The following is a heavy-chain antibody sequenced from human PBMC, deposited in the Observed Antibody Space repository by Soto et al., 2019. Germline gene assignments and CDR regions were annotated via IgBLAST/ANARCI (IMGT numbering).Heavy chain of an antibody. D-gene: IGHD6-19*01. J-gene: IGHJ4*02. V-gene: IGHV3-20*04. CDR3: AREGDSSGWYPLRPNYFDY. Sequence: TGGSLRLSCAASGFTFDDYGMSWVRQAPGKGLEWVSGINWNGGSTGYADSVKGRFTISRDNAKNSLYLQMNSLRSEDTAFYYCAREGDSSGWYPLRPNYFDYWGQGTLVTVSS. CDR2: INWNGGST. CDR1: GFTFDDYG.